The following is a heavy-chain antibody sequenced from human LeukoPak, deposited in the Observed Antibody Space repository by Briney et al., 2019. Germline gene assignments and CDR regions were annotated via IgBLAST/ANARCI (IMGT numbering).Heavy chain of an antibody. J-gene: IGHJ4*02. CDR1: GFTFSDYY. CDR3: VREFYGRGDY. Sequence: PGGSLRLSCVASGFTFSDYYMSWVRQAPEKGLEWISYLSTRSGHSNYAASVKGRFTISKDDAKNSLYLQMNSLTAADTAIYYCVREFYGRGDYWGQGTLVTVSS. V-gene: IGHV3-11*06. CDR2: LSTRSGHS. D-gene: IGHD3-10*01.